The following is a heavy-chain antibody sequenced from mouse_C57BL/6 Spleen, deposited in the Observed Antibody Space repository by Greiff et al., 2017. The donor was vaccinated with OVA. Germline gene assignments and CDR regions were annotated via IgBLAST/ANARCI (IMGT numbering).Heavy chain of an antibody. V-gene: IGHV5-17*01. J-gene: IGHJ4*01. CDR3: ARGMITTRYYAMDY. CDR1: GFTFSDYG. Sequence: DVKLVESGGGLVKPGGSLKLSCAASGFTFSDYGMHWVRQAPEKGLEWVAYISSGSSTIYYADTVKGRFTISRDNAKNTLFLQMTSLRSEDTAMYYCARGMITTRYYAMDYWGQGTSVTVSS. D-gene: IGHD2-4*01. CDR2: ISSGSSTI.